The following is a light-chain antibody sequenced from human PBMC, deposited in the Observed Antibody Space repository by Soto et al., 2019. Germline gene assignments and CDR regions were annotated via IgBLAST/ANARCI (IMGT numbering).Light chain of an antibody. J-gene: IGLJ1*01. V-gene: IGLV2-14*01. CDR3: ASFRSGTILV. CDR1: SSDIGDSNF. CDR2: EVN. Sequence: QSALTQPASVSGSPGQSITISCIGASSDIGDSNFISWYQHSPGKAPRLLIYEVNNRPSGVSKRFSGSKAGNTASLTISGLLDDDEADYFCASFRSGTILVFGSGTKVTVL.